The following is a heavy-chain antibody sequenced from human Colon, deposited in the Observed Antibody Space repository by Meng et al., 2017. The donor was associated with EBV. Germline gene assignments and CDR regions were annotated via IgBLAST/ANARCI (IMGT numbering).Heavy chain of an antibody. D-gene: IGHD5-18*01. Sequence: GALEEEGQGVVEGSETRCVSCDVCGGYVRSCEWWTCGRQSPGKGLEWIGEIYNSGRNNYNPSLKRRVNISVDKSKNQLSLKMTYVTAADTGVYYCARGGYYSFDYWGQRTLVTVSS. J-gene: IGHJ4*02. CDR3: ARGGYYSFDY. CDR1: GGYVRSCEW. V-gene: IGHV4-4*02. CDR2: IYNSGRN.